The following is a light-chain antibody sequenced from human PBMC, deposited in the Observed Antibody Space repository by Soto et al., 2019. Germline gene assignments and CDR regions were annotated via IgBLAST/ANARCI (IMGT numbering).Light chain of an antibody. V-gene: IGKV1-27*01. CDR2: AAS. CDR1: QGISNY. CDR3: QNYFSTPRT. Sequence: DIQMTQSPSSLSASVGDRVTITCRASQGISNYLAWYQQKPGKVPKLLIYAASTLHSGAPSRFSGSGSGTDFTLTISSLQTEDVATYYCQNYFSTPRTFGQGTKVEIK. J-gene: IGKJ1*01.